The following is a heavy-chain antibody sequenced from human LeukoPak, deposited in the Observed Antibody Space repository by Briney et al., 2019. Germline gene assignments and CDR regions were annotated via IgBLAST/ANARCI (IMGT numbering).Heavy chain of an antibody. CDR2: INQSGST. J-gene: IGHJ6*03. Sequence: SETLSLTCAVCGGSFSGYYWSWIRQPPGKGLEWIGEINQSGSTNHNPSLKSRVTISVDTSKNQFSLKLSSVTAADTAVYYCARQNFYRYCRSTSCYRPYYYYYMDVWGKGTTVTISS. D-gene: IGHD2-2*01. CDR3: ARQNFYRYCRSTSCYRPYYYYYMDV. CDR1: GGSFSGYY. V-gene: IGHV4-34*01.